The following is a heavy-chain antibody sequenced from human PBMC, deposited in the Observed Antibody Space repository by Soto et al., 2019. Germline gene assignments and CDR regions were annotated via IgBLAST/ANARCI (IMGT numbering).Heavy chain of an antibody. V-gene: IGHV5-51*01. CDR3: ARHFDSSGYYPDY. CDR1: GYRFTSYW. CDR2: IYPGDSEV. D-gene: IGHD3-22*01. Sequence: GESLKISCQASGYRFTSYWIAWVRQVPGEGLEWVGIIYPGDSEVKYSPSFEGHITISVDRSESIAYLEWTSLKASDTAMYFCARHFDSSGYYPDYWGQGTQVTVSS. J-gene: IGHJ4*02.